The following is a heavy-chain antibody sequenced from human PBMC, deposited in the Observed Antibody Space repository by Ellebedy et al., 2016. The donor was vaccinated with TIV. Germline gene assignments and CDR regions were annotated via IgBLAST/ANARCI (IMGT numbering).Heavy chain of an antibody. V-gene: IGHV1-3*01. D-gene: IGHD2-2*01. J-gene: IGHJ5*02. Sequence: AASVKVSCKASGYTFTSYAMHWVRQAPGQRLEWMGWINAGNGNTKYSQKFQGRVTITRDTSASTAYMELSSLRSDDTAVYYCARMQYQGWFDPWGQGTLVTVSS. CDR2: INAGNGNT. CDR3: ARMQYQGWFDP. CDR1: GYTFTSYA.